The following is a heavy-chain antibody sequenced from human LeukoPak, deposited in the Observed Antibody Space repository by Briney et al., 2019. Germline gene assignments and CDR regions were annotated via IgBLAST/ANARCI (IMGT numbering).Heavy chain of an antibody. CDR3: ARDFWSGLYYYYMDV. D-gene: IGHD3-3*01. CDR2: IYYSGST. Sequence: SQTLSLTCTVSGGSISSGYYYWSWIRQPPGKGLEWIGYIYYSGSTYYNPSLKSRVTISVDTSKNQFSLKLSSVTAADTAVYYCARDFWSGLYYYYMDVWGKGTTVTVSS. J-gene: IGHJ6*03. V-gene: IGHV4-30-4*08. CDR1: GGSISSGYYY.